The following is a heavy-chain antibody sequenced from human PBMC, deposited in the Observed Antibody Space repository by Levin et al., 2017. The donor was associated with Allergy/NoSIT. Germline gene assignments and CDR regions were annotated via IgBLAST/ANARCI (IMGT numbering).Heavy chain of an antibody. Sequence: ESLKISCAVYGGSFSGYYWSWIRQPPGKGLEWIGEINHSGSTNYNPSLKSRVTISVDTSKNQFSLKLSSVTAADTAVYYCARISFNMDVWGKGTTVTVSS. CDR1: GGSFSGYY. CDR3: ARISFNMDV. V-gene: IGHV4-34*01. D-gene: IGHD3-3*02. J-gene: IGHJ6*03. CDR2: INHSGST.